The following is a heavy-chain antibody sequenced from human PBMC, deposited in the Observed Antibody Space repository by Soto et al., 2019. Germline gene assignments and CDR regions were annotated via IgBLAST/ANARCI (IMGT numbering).Heavy chain of an antibody. CDR1: GFTFSSYA. V-gene: IGHV3-48*02. CDR2: ISSSSSTI. D-gene: IGHD6-13*01. J-gene: IGHJ6*02. Sequence: PGGSLRLSCAASGFTFSSYAMSWVRQAPGKGLEWVSYISSSSSTIYYADSVKGRFTISRDNAKNSLYLQMNSLRDEDTAVYYCARVKRAAALDFGMDVWGQGTTVTVSS. CDR3: ARVKRAAALDFGMDV.